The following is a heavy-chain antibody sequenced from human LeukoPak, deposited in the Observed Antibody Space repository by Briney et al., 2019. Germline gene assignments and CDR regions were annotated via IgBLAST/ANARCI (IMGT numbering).Heavy chain of an antibody. Sequence: GGSLRLSCAASGFTFSSYSMTWVRQAPGKGLEWVADIWYDGSDKDYADSVKGRFTISRDNSKKTLYLQMNSLRAEDTAVYYCARSSQWLSVYGMDVWGQGTTVTVSS. CDR3: ARSSQWLSVYGMDV. J-gene: IGHJ6*02. D-gene: IGHD6-19*01. CDR2: IWYDGSDK. V-gene: IGHV3-33*08. CDR1: GFTFSSYS.